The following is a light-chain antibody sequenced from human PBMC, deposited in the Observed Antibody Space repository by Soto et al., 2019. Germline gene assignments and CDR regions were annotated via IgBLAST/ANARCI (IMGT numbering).Light chain of an antibody. CDR3: MQDINSPPT. CDR2: LGS. Sequence: DIVMTQSPLSLPVTPGEPASISCRSSPSLLHSNGYTYLDWYLQKPGQSPQLLIYLGSNRASGVPDRFSGSGSGTDFTLKISRVEAEDVGVYYCMQDINSPPTFGQGTRLEIK. J-gene: IGKJ5*01. V-gene: IGKV2-28*01. CDR1: PSLLHSNGYTY.